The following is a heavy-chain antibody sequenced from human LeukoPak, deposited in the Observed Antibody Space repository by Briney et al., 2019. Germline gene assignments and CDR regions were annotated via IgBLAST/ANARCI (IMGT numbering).Heavy chain of an antibody. D-gene: IGHD3-9*01. J-gene: IGHJ4*02. Sequence: PGGSLRLSCAASGFTFSSYEMNWVRQAPGKGLEWGSYISSSGSTIYYADSVKGRFTISRDNAKNSLYLQMNSLRAEDTAVYYCVRGYFDWLLLDYFDYWGQGTLVTVSS. CDR2: ISSSGSTI. CDR1: GFTFSSYE. CDR3: VRGYFDWLLLDYFDY. V-gene: IGHV3-48*03.